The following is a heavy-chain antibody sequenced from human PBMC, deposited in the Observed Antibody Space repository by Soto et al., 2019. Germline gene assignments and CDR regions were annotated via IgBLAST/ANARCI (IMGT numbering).Heavy chain of an antibody. CDR3: AKDKTLDFWSGYFDY. V-gene: IGHV3-30*18. CDR1: GFTFSSYG. CDR2: ISYDGSNK. D-gene: IGHD3-3*01. Sequence: GGSLRLSCAASGFTFSSYGMHWVRQAPGKGLEWVAVISYDGSNKYYADYVKGRFTISRDNSKNTLYLQMNSLRAEDTAVYYCAKDKTLDFWSGYFDYWGQGTLVTVSS. J-gene: IGHJ4*02.